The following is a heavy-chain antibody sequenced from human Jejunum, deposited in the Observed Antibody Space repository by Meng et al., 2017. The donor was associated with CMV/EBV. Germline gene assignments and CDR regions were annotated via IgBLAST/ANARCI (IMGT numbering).Heavy chain of an antibody. D-gene: IGHD2-21*01. CDR2: INTNTGNP. CDR3: ARGRDCITRRCYSDY. Sequence: QVQLVQSASDFQNPGASGKVSCKASGYTFTNYAMTWLRQAPGQGLEWMGWINTNTGNPTYAQAFTGRFVFSLDTSVSTAYLQISSLMAEDTAVYYCARGRDCITRRCYSDYWGQGTLVTVSS. J-gene: IGHJ4*02. V-gene: IGHV7-4-1*02. CDR1: GYTFTNYA.